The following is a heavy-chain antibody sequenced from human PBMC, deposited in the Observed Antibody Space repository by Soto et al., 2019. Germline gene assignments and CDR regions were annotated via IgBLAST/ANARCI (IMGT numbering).Heavy chain of an antibody. Sequence: PGGSLRLSCAAAGFDFEDYAMHWVRQVPGKGLEWVSLTNSDGTDSYYMDSVKGRFTTSRDNAKSTLYLQMDRLGPEDTALYFCAKSLYYYDSSPLDHWGQGTLVTAPQ. V-gene: IGHV3-43D*04. D-gene: IGHD3-22*01. CDR1: GFDFEDYA. CDR3: AKSLYYYDSSPLDH. CDR2: TNSDGTDS. J-gene: IGHJ4*02.